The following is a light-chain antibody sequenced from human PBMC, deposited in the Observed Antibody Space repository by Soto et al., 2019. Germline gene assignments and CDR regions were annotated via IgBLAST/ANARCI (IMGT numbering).Light chain of an antibody. V-gene: IGLV1-40*01. CDR1: SSNIGSGYN. CDR2: DNN. J-gene: IGLJ1*01. Sequence: QPVLTQPPSVSGAPGQRVTISCTGSSSNIGSGYNVHWYQQLPGTAPKLLIYDNNNRPSGVPDRFSGSKSGTSASLAITGLQGADEADYYCQSYDISLHNYVFGTGTKLTVL. CDR3: QSYDISLHNYV.